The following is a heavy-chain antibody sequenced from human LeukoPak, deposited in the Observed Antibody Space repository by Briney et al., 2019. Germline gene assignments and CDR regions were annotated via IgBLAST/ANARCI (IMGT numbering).Heavy chain of an antibody. V-gene: IGHV1-2*04. Sequence: ASVKVSCKASGYTFTGYYMHWVRQAPGQGLEWMGWINPNSGGTNYAQKFQGWVTMTRDTSISTAYMELSRLRSDDTAVYYCAVRLGSSSWWGGAFDIWGQGTMVTVSS. CDR1: GYTFTGYY. CDR2: INPNSGGT. D-gene: IGHD6-13*01. J-gene: IGHJ3*02. CDR3: AVRLGSSSWWGGAFDI.